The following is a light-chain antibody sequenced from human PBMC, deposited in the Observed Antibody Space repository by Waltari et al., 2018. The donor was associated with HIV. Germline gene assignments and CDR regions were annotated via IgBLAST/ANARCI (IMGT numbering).Light chain of an antibody. V-gene: IGLV3-1*01. Sequence: SYELTQPSSVSVSPGQTVRLTCSGDNSGEKLVCWYQQKPGQSPLLLIYADKKRPSGIPERFAASNSGNTATLAITETQTMDEADYYCQTWDNSAGVFGGGTKLTVL. CDR3: QTWDNSAGV. CDR2: ADK. J-gene: IGLJ2*01. CDR1: NSGEKL.